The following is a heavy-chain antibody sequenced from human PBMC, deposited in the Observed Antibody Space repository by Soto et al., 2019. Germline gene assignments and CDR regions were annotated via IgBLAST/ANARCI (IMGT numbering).Heavy chain of an antibody. CDR1: GFTFSSYS. V-gene: IGHV3-21*01. CDR2: ISSSSSYI. CDR3: ASEADGYDFDDPHEIDY. Sequence: EVQLVESGGGLVKPGGSLRLSCAASGFTFSSYSMNWVRQAPGKGLEWVSSISSSSSYIYYADSVKGRFTISRDNAKNSLYLQMNSLRAEDTAVYYCASEADGYDFDDPHEIDYWGQGTLVTVSS. J-gene: IGHJ4*02. D-gene: IGHD5-12*01.